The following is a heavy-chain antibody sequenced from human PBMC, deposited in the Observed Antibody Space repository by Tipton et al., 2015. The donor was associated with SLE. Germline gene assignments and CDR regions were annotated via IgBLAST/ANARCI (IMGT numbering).Heavy chain of an antibody. CDR2: MNPNSGNT. D-gene: IGHD3-3*01. V-gene: IGHV1-8*01. CDR3: ARGPSWSGYYYYFDY. Sequence: QSGPEVKKPGAAVKVSCKASGYTFTSYDINWVRQATGQGLEWMGWMNPNSGNTGYAQKFQGRVTITRNTSISTAYMELSNLRSEDAAVYYCARGPSWSGYYYYFDYWGQGTLVTVSS. CDR1: GYTFTSYD. J-gene: IGHJ4*02.